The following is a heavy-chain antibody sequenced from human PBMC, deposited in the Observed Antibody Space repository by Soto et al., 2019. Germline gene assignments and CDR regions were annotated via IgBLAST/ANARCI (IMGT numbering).Heavy chain of an antibody. V-gene: IGHV4-38-2*02. D-gene: IGHD3-10*01. CDR2: IYHSGTT. Sequence: SETLSLTCDVSGYSISSGYQWGWIRQPPGKGLEWIGNIYHSGTTSYNPSLKSRVTVSVDTSKNQISLNLTSVTAADTAIYYCARDFFGNHYFDYWGQGILVTVSS. CDR3: ARDFFGNHYFDY. CDR1: GYSISSGYQ. J-gene: IGHJ4*02.